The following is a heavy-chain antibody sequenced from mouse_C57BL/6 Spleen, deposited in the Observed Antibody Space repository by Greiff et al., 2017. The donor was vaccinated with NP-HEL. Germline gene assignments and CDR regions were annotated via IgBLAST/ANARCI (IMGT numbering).Heavy chain of an antibody. CDR3: ARPLGMWYFDV. J-gene: IGHJ1*03. V-gene: IGHV5-17*01. D-gene: IGHD4-1*01. CDR1: GFTFSDYG. CDR2: ISSGSSTI. Sequence: EVQLVESGGGLVKPGGSLKLSCAASGFTFSDYGMHWVRQAPEKGLEWVAYISSGSSTIYYADTVKGRFTISRDNAKNTLFLQMTSLRSEDTAMYYCARPLGMWYFDVWGTGTTVTVSS.